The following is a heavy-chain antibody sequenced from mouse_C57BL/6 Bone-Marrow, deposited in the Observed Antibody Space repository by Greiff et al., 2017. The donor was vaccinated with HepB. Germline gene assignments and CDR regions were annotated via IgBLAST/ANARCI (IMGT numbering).Heavy chain of an antibody. Sequence: ESGPGLVKPSQSLSLTCSVTGYSITSGYYWNWIRQFPGNKLEWMGYISYDGSNNYNPSLKNRISITRDTSKNQFFLKLNSVTTEDTATYYCARSKDGYYVGAMDYWGQGTSVTVSS. D-gene: IGHD2-3*01. J-gene: IGHJ4*01. CDR1: GYSITSGYY. CDR2: ISYDGSN. V-gene: IGHV3-6*01. CDR3: ARSKDGYYVGAMDY.